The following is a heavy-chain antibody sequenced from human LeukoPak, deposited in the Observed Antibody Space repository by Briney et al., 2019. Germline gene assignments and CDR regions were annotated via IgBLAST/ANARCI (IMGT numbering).Heavy chain of an antibody. D-gene: IGHD6-13*01. CDR3: AKGMGIAAAGTRAV. J-gene: IGHJ6*02. CDR1: GFTFSSYG. CDR2: ISYDGSNK. V-gene: IGHV3-30*18. Sequence: GGSLRLSCAASGFTFSSYGMHWVRQAPGKGLEWVAVISYDGSNKYYADSVKGRFTISRDNSKNTLYLQMNSLRAEDTAVYYCAKGMGIAAAGTRAVWGQGTTVTVSS.